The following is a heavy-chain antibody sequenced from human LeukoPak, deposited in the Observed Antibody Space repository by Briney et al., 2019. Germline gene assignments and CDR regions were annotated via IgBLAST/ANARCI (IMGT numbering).Heavy chain of an antibody. J-gene: IGHJ3*02. CDR3: ARGVEFNTIFGVGPGAFDI. CDR2: IYYSGST. V-gene: IGHV4-61*08. Sequence: SETLSLTCTVSGGSISSGGYYWSWIRQPPGKGLEWIGYIYYSGSTNYNPSLKSRVTISVDTSKNQFSLKLSSVTAADTAVYYCARGVEFNTIFGVGPGAFDIWGQGTMVTVSS. D-gene: IGHD3-3*01. CDR1: GGSISSGGYY.